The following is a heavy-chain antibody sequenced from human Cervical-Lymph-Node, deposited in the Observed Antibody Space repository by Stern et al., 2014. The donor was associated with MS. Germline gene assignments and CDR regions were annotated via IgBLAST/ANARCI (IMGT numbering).Heavy chain of an antibody. D-gene: IGHD1-7*01. CDR2: LYWDDDK. CDR3: AHSPSLELWAHYFDY. V-gene: IGHV2-5*02. J-gene: IGHJ4*02. Sequence: ESGPTLVKPTQTLTLTCTFSGFSLSTSGVGVGWIRQPPGEALEWLALLYWDDDKRYSRSLKSRLTITKDTSKNQVVLTMTNVDPVDTATYYCAHSPSLELWAHYFDYWGQGTLVTVSS. CDR1: GFSLSTSGVG.